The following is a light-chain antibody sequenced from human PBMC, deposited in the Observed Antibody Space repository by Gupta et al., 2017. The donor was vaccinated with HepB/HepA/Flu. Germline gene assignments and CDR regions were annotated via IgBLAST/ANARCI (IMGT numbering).Light chain of an antibody. J-gene: IGKJ1*01. CDR3: QQRGERRT. Sequence: EIVLTQSPVTLSLSPGERATLSCRASQTVYRYLAWYQQKPGHAPRLLIYDASTRATGIPARGSGSGSETYFTLTIDSLEAEYLAVYSCQQRGERRTFGQGTKVEIK. CDR1: QTVYRY. CDR2: DAS. V-gene: IGKV3-11*01.